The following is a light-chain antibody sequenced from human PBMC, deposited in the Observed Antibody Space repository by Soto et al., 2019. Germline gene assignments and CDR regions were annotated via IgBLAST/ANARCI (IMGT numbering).Light chain of an antibody. CDR3: QNYYSGPRT. CDR1: QGISNY. Sequence: DIQMTQSPSSLSASVGDRVTITCRASQGISNYLAWYQQKPGKVPSLLIYAASTLQSGVPSRFSGSGSGTEFTLTISSLQPEDVATYYCQNYYSGPRTFGQGTRLEIK. CDR2: AAS. V-gene: IGKV1-27*01. J-gene: IGKJ5*01.